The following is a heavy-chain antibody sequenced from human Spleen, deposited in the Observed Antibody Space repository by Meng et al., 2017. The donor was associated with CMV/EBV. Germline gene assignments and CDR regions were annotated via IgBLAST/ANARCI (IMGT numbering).Heavy chain of an antibody. CDR3: ARRARGLAARSYYFDY. D-gene: IGHD6-6*01. CDR2: IYYSGST. Sequence: GSVSSGSYYWSWIRQPPGKGLEWLGYIYYSGSTNYNPSLKSRVTISVDTSKNQFSLKLSSVTAADTAVYYCARRARGLAARSYYFDYWGQGTLVTVSS. CDR1: GSVSSGSYY. V-gene: IGHV4-61*01. J-gene: IGHJ4*02.